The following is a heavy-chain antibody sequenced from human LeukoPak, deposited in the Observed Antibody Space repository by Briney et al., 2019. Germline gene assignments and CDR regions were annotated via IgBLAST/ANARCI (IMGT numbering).Heavy chain of an antibody. J-gene: IGHJ6*03. CDR3: ARAAAGSYYYYYYMDG. CDR1: GYTFTSYG. D-gene: IGHD6-13*01. V-gene: IGHV1-18*01. Sequence: ASVTVSCKASGYTFTSYGISWVRQAPGQGLEWMGWISAYNGNTNYAQKLQGRVTMTTDTSTSTAYMELRSLRSDDTAVYYCARAAAGSYYYYYYMDGWGKGTTVTISS. CDR2: ISAYNGNT.